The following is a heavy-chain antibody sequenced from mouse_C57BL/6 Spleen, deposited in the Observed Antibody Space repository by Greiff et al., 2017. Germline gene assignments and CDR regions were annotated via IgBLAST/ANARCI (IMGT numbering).Heavy chain of an antibody. Sequence: QVQLKQPGAELVKPGASVKMSCKASGYTFTSYWITWVKQRPGQGLEWIGDIYPGSGSTNYNEKFKSKATLTVDTSSSTAYMQLSSLTSEDSAVYYCARSYDYYGSSYYFDYWGQGTTLTVSS. D-gene: IGHD1-1*01. J-gene: IGHJ2*01. CDR3: ARSYDYYGSSYYFDY. CDR1: GYTFTSYW. V-gene: IGHV1-55*01. CDR2: IYPGSGST.